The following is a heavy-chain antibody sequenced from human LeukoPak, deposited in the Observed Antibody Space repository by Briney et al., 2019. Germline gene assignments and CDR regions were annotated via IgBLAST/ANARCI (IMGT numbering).Heavy chain of an antibody. Sequence: GGSLRLSCAASGFTVSSNYMSWVRQAPGKGLEWVSVIYSGGSTYYADSVKGRFTISRDNSKNTLYLQMNSLRAEDTAVYYCARVERTKRWLQADYYYGMDVWGQGTTVTVSS. V-gene: IGHV3-66*01. D-gene: IGHD5-24*01. CDR2: IYSGGST. CDR3: ARVERTKRWLQADYYYGMDV. J-gene: IGHJ6*02. CDR1: GFTVSSNY.